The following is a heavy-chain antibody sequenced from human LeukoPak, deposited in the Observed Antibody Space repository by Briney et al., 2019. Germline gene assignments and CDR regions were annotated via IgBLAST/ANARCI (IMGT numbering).Heavy chain of an antibody. J-gene: IGHJ4*02. CDR3: AKARSGQAY. D-gene: IGHD3-10*01. CDR1: GFTFSNYW. V-gene: IGHV3-7*03. Sequence: GGSLILSCAASGFTFSNYWMSWVRQTPGKGVEWVANIKEDGSDKYYVDSLEGRFTISRDNAKNSLYLQMSSLRAEDTAVYYCAKARSGQAYWGQGTLVTVSS. CDR2: IKEDGSDK.